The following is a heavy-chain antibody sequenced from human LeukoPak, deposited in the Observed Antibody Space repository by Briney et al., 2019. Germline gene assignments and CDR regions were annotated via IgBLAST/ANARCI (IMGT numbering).Heavy chain of an antibody. V-gene: IGHV4-59*11. Sequence: PSETLSLTCTVSGVSISSHYWSWIRQPPGKGLEWIGYIYYSGSTNYNPSLKSRVTISVDTSKNQFSLNLRSVTAADTAVYYCARESQYYFDYWGQGTLVTVSS. J-gene: IGHJ4*02. CDR1: GVSISSHY. CDR2: IYYSGST. CDR3: ARESQYYFDY.